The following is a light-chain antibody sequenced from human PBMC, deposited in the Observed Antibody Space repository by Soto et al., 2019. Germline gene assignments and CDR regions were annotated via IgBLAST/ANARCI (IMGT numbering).Light chain of an antibody. J-gene: IGKJ4*02. CDR1: QSVSNNY. CDR3: QQYGSSGT. Sequence: EIVLTQSPGTLSLSPGERATLSCRASQSVSNNYLAWYQQQPGHAPRLLIYGASNRATGIPDRFSGSGSGTDFTLTISRLEPEDFAVYYCQQYGSSGTFGEVTKVDIK. CDR2: GAS. V-gene: IGKV3-20*01.